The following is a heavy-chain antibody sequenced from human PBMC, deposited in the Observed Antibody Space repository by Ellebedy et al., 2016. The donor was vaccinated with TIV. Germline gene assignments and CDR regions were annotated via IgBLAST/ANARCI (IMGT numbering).Heavy chain of an antibody. J-gene: IGHJ4*02. CDR1: GFTFSSHN. V-gene: IGHV3-48*04. Sequence: PGGSLRLSCAASGFTFSSHNLNWVRQAPGKGLEWVSYISSSSSTIYYTDSVKGRFAISRDNAKNSLYLKMNSLRAEDTAVYYCARDPALDYWGQGTLVTVSS. CDR2: ISSSSSTI. CDR3: ARDPALDY.